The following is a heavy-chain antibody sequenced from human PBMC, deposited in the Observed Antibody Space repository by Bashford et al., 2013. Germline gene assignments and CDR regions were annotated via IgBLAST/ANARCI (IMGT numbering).Heavy chain of an antibody. V-gene: IGHV1-2*02. CDR1: GGTLSSYG. D-gene: IGHD4-17*01. Sequence: ASVKVSCKASGGTLSSYGINWLRQAPGQGLEWMGWINPNSGGPRYAQKFQGRVTMTRDTSLTTAYMELSRLSSDDTAVYYCARHGDYAYYFFGIDVWGQGTTVTVSS. J-gene: IGHJ6*02. CDR2: INPNSGGP. CDR3: ARHGDYAYYFFGIDV.